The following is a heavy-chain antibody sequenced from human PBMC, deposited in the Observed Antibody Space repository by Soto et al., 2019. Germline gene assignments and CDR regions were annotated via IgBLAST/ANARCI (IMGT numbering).Heavy chain of an antibody. CDR1: GYTFTGYY. CDR2: INPNSGGT. J-gene: IGHJ3*02. CDR3: ARGVGWIQLWLWAFDI. V-gene: IGHV1-2*04. Sequence: GASVKVSCKASGYTFTGYYMHWVRQAPGQGLEWMGWINPNSGGTNYAQKFQGWVTMTRDTSISTAYMELSRLRSDDTAVYYCARGVGWIQLWLWAFDIWGQGTMVTVSS. D-gene: IGHD5-18*01.